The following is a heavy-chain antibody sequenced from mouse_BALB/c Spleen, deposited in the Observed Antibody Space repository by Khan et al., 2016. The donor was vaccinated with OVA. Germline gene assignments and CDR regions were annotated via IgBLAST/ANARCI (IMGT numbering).Heavy chain of an antibody. J-gene: IGHJ3*01. CDR1: GFTIKDTY. Sequence: EVELVESGAELVKPGASVKLSCTASGFTIKDTYMHWVKQRPEQGLEWIGRIDPANGNTKYDPKFQGKATITADTSSNTAYLQLSSLTSEDTAVYYCVRDYWDVFAYWGQGTLVTVSA. D-gene: IGHD4-1*01. CDR3: VRDYWDVFAY. CDR2: IDPANGNT. V-gene: IGHV14-3*02.